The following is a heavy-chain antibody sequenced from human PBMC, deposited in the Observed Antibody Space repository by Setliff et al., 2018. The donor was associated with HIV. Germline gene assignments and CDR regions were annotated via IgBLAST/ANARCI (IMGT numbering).Heavy chain of an antibody. CDR3: ARGESSGWYRGGMDV. CDR1: GGSISSGSNY. CDR2: IYTSGST. J-gene: IGHJ6*02. D-gene: IGHD6-19*01. V-gene: IGHV4-61*09. Sequence: SETLSLTCTVSGGSISSGSNYWSWIRQPAGKGLEWIGHIYTSGSTNYNPSLKSRVTISVDTSKNQFSLKLSSVTAADTAVYYCARGESSGWYRGGMDVWGQGTTVTVSS.